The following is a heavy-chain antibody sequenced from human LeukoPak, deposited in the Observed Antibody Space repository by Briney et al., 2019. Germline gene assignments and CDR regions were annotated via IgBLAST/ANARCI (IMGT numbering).Heavy chain of an antibody. V-gene: IGHV4-59*01. D-gene: IGHD4-23*01. CDR2: IYYSGST. CDR1: GGSIRSYY. CDR3: ALSGFDYGGNSDWFDP. J-gene: IGHJ5*02. Sequence: SETLSLTCTVSGGSIRSYYWSWIRQPPGKGLEWIGYIYYSGSTNYNPSLKSRVTISVDTSKNQFSLKLSSVTAADTAVYYCALSGFDYGGNSDWFDPWGQGTLVTVSS.